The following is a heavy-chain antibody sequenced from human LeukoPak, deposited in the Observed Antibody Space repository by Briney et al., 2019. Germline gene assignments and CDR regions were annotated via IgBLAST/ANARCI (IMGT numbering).Heavy chain of an antibody. CDR1: GVTFSSYW. D-gene: IGHD3-22*01. J-gene: IGHJ4*02. CDR3: ARGRFSYDSTGYSSFYY. Sequence: GGSLRLSCAASGVTFSSYWMSWVRQAPGKGLEWVANIKEDGSEKYYVDSVKGRFTISRDIAKTSVYLQMNSLRAEDTAVYYCARGRFSYDSTGYSSFYYWGQGTLVTVSS. V-gene: IGHV3-7*01. CDR2: IKEDGSEK.